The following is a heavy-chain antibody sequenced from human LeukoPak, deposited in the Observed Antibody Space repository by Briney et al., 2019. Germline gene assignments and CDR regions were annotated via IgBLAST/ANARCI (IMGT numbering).Heavy chain of an antibody. CDR1: GFTFSSSG. V-gene: IGHV3-48*04. J-gene: IGHJ6*04. D-gene: IGHD3-10*02. CDR2: ISSSGSTI. Sequence: GGSLRLSCTASGFTFSSSGMNWVRQAPGKGLEWVSYISSSGSTIYYADSVKGRFTISRDNAKNSLYLQMNSLRAEDTAVYYCAELGITMIGGVWGKGTTVTISS. CDR3: AELGITMIGGV.